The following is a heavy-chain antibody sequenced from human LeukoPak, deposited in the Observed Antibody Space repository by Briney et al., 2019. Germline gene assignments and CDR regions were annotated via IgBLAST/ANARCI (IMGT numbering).Heavy chain of an antibody. CDR2: IKQDGSVK. J-gene: IGHJ4*02. CDR3: ANQWVQLWSPFDY. V-gene: IGHV3-7*01. Sequence: GGSLRLSCAASGLTFGRHWMSRVRQAPGKGLEWVANIKQDGSVKYYVDSVKGRFTISRDNAKNSLYLQMNSLRAEDTAVYYCANQWVQLWSPFDYWGQGTLVTVSS. D-gene: IGHD5-18*01. CDR1: GLTFGRHW.